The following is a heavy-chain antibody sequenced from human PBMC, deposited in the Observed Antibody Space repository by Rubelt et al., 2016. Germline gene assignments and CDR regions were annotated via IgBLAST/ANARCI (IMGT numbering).Heavy chain of an antibody. CDR1: GGSFSGYY. CDR2: INHSGST. V-gene: IGHV4-34*01. CDR3: AGGLARAAAAPRRLWFDP. D-gene: IGHD6-13*01. J-gene: IGHJ5*02. Sequence: QVQLQQRGAGLLKPSETLSLTCAVYGGSFSGYYWSWIRQPHGKGLEWIGEINHSGSTNYNPSLQSRVTISVGTSKNDFGLKLSSLTAADTAVYYCAGGLARAAAAPRRLWFDPWGQGTLVTVSS.